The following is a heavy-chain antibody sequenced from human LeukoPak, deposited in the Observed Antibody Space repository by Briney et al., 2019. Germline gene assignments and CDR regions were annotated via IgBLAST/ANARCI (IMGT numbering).Heavy chain of an antibody. CDR2: INHSGST. J-gene: IGHJ4*02. Sequence: SETLSLTCAVYGGSFSGYYWSWIRQPPGKGPEWIGEINHSGSTNYNPSLKSRVTISVDTSKNQFSLKLSSVTAADTAVYYCARVTGYDYVWGSYRYPKEFDYWGQGTLVTVSS. D-gene: IGHD3-16*02. CDR3: ARVTGYDYVWGSYRYPKEFDY. V-gene: IGHV4-34*01. CDR1: GGSFSGYY.